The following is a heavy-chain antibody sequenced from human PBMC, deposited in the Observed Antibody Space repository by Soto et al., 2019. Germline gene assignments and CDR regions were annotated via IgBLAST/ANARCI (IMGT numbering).Heavy chain of an antibody. CDR3: ASVGIGYSGYEAV. Sequence: QVQLQESGPGLLKPSETLSLTCTVSGGSISTYSWGWIRQPPGKGLEWIGYSSYSGSTNNTPALKRRVTISVDSSKSQFALKLGSATAADTAMYYCASVGIGYSGYEAVWGPGTTVTVSS. D-gene: IGHD5-12*01. CDR1: GGSISTYS. CDR2: SSYSGST. V-gene: IGHV4-59*01. J-gene: IGHJ6*02.